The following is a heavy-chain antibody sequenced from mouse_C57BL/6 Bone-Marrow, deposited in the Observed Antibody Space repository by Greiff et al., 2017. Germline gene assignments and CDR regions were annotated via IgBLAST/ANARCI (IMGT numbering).Heavy chain of an antibody. V-gene: IGHV1S16*01. Sequence: VQLQQPGAELVKPGASVRLSCKASGYTFTSYWMHWVKLRPGQGFEWIGEINPSHGVTNYNEKFKRKATLTVDKSSSTAYMQLSSLTSEDTAVYYCSKYGYSIGYAYWGQGTLVTVSA. J-gene: IGHJ3*01. CDR2: INPSHGVT. CDR1: GYTFTSYW. CDR3: SKYGYSIGYAY. D-gene: IGHD2-2*01.